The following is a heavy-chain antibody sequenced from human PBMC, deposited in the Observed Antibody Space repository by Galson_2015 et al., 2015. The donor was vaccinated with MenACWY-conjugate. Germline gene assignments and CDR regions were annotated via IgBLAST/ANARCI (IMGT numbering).Heavy chain of an antibody. D-gene: IGHD3-10*01. J-gene: IGHJ4*02. CDR1: GFSFNRYW. V-gene: IGHV3-7*03. CDR3: ARDPSESWFGEIGDY. CDR2: IKQDGSEK. Sequence: SLRLSCAGSGFSFNRYWMSWVRQAPGKGLEWVANIKQDGSEKYYVDSVKGRFTISRDNSKNSLYPQMNSLRAEDTAVYYCARDPSESWFGEIGDYWGQGTLVTVSS.